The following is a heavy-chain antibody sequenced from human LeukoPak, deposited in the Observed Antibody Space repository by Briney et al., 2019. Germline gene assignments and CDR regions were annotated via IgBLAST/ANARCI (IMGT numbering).Heavy chain of an antibody. CDR1: GFTFSSYS. J-gene: IGHJ4*02. D-gene: IGHD5-12*01. V-gene: IGHV3-30*02. CDR3: AKDSIVAPDY. CDR2: IRYDGSNK. Sequence: GGSLRLSCAASGFTFSSYSMNWVRQAPGKGLEWVAFIRYDGSNKYYADSVKGRFTISRDNSKNTLYLQMNSLRAEDTAVYYCAKDSIVAPDYWGQGTLVTVSS.